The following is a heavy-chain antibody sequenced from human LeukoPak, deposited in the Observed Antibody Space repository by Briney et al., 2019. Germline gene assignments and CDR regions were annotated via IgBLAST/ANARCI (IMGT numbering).Heavy chain of an antibody. CDR2: IRYDGSNK. J-gene: IGHJ3*02. CDR3: ATTIFGVVIGAFDI. V-gene: IGHV3-30*02. D-gene: IGHD3-3*01. Sequence: GGSLRLSCAASGFTFSSYGMHWVRQAPGKGLEWVAFIRYDGSNKYYADSVKGRFTISRDNSKNTLYLQMNSLRAEDTAVYYCATTIFGVVIGAFDIWGQGTMVTVSS. CDR1: GFTFSSYG.